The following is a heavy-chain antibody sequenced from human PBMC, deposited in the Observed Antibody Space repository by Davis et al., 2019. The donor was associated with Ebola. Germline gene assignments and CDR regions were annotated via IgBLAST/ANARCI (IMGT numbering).Heavy chain of an antibody. J-gene: IGHJ4*02. D-gene: IGHD3-10*02. CDR1: AFTFTSYS. V-gene: IGHV3-48*02. Sequence: GESLKISCVTSAFTFTSYSFNWIRQTPGKGLEWIAHINTRGDARVYADSVRGRFTISRDDAANSLSLQMDSLKHEDTAVYYCVRDYLFAFDSWGQGTPVTVSS. CDR3: VRDYLFAFDS. CDR2: INTRGDAR.